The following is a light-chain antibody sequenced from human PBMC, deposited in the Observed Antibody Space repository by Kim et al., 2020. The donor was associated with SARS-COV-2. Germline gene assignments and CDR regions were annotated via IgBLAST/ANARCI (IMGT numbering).Light chain of an antibody. CDR3: QQYSDWPPGDT. Sequence: EIVMTQSPATLSVSPGERATLSCRASQSVNSYLAWYQQKPGQAPRLLIYGASTRATGIPARFSGSGSGTEFTLTISSLQPEDFAVYYCQQYSDWPPGDTFGQGTKLEI. CDR2: GAS. V-gene: IGKV3-15*01. CDR1: QSVNSY. J-gene: IGKJ2*01.